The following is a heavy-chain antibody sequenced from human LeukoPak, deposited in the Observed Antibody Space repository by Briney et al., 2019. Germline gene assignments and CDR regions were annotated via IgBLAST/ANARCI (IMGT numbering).Heavy chain of an antibody. Sequence: SETLSLTCTVSGVSISSYYWSWIRQPPGKGLEWIGYIYYSGNTNYNPSLKSRVTISVDTSKSQFSLKLSSVTAADTAVYYCARAGSSAYVLDYWGQGTLVTVSS. CDR3: ARAGSSAYVLDY. J-gene: IGHJ4*02. V-gene: IGHV4-59*01. CDR1: GVSISSYY. D-gene: IGHD3-22*01. CDR2: IYYSGNT.